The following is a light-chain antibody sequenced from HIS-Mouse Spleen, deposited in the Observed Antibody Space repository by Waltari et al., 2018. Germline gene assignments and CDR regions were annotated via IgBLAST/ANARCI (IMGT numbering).Light chain of an antibody. CDR1: QSVSSSY. CDR2: GAS. CDR3: QQYGNSPRT. V-gene: IGKV3-20*01. J-gene: IGKJ1*01. Sequence: EIVLTQSPGTLSLSPGERATLSCRASQSVSSSYLAWYQKKPGQAPRLLIYGASSRATCIPDRFSGSVSGTDFTLTISRLEPEDFAVYYCQQYGNSPRTFGQGTKVEIK.